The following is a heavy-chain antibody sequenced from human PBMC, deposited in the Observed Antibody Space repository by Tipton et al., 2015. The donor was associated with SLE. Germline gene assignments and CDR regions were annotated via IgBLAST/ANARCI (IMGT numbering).Heavy chain of an antibody. Sequence: TLSFTCTVSGGSISSSSYYWGWIRQPPGKGLEWIGYIYYSGSTYYNPSLKSRVTISVDTSKNQFSLKLSSVTAADTAVYFCARDPDGSGSYGGWGQGTLVTVSS. D-gene: IGHD3-10*01. CDR1: GGSISSSSYY. CDR3: ARDPDGSGSYGG. V-gene: IGHV4-31*03. CDR2: IYYSGST. J-gene: IGHJ4*02.